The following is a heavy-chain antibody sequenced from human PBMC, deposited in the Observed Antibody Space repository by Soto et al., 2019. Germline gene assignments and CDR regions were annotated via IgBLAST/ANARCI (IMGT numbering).Heavy chain of an antibody. CDR1: GFTFDDYA. V-gene: IGHV3-43D*04. CDR3: AKAIANTPRFAFDP. D-gene: IGHD3-16*01. Sequence: GGSLRLSCAASGFTFDDYAMHWVRQAPGKGLEWVSLISWDGGSTYYADSVKGRFTISRDNSKNSLYLQMNSLRAEDTALYYCAKAIANTPRFAFDPWGQGTLVTVSS. J-gene: IGHJ5*02. CDR2: ISWDGGST.